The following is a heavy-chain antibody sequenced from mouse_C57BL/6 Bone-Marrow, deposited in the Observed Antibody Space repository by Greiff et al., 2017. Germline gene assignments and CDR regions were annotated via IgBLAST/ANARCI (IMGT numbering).Heavy chain of an antibody. V-gene: IGHV1-18*01. CDR3: ARGTYGNYESYFDY. D-gene: IGHD2-1*01. CDR2: INPNNGGT. Sequence: VQLKQSGPELVKPGASVKIPCKASGYTFTDYNMDCVKQSPGKSLEWIGDINPNNGGTIYNQKFKGKATLTVDTSSSTAYMELRSLTSEDTAVYYCARGTYGNYESYFDYWGQGTTLTVSS. J-gene: IGHJ2*01. CDR1: GYTFTDYN.